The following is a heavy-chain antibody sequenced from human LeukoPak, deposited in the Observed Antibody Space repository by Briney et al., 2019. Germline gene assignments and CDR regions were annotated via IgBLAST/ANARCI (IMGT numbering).Heavy chain of an antibody. CDR1: GYSFTSYW. J-gene: IGHJ4*02. D-gene: IGHD3-10*01. Sequence: GESLKISCKGSGYSFTSYWIGWVRQMPGKGLEWMGIIYPGDSDTRYSPSFQGQVTISADKSISTAYLQWSSLKASDTAMYYCARVGAGSGSYSVGFDYWCQGTLVTVSS. CDR2: IYPGDSDT. V-gene: IGHV5-51*01. CDR3: ARVGAGSGSYSVGFDY.